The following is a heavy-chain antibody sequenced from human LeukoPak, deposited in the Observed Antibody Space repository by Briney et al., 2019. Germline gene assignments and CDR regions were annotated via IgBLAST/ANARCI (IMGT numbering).Heavy chain of an antibody. V-gene: IGHV3-23*01. J-gene: IGHJ4*02. CDR1: GFTFSSYA. Sequence: GGSLRLSCAASGFTFSSYAMSWVRQAPGKGLEWVSFITTSGGSTSYADSVEGRFTISRDNPRNTLYMQMNSLRDEDTAVYYCAVMHGYYDGSGYWVQWGQGTLVTVSS. CDR3: AVMHGYYDGSGYWVQ. D-gene: IGHD3-22*01. CDR2: ITTSGGST.